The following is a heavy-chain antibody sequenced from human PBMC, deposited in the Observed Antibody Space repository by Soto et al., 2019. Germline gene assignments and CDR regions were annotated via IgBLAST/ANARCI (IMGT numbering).Heavy chain of an antibody. CDR3: ARDGTSRITIFGVVMRPYGMDV. CDR2: IYHSGST. D-gene: IGHD3-3*01. J-gene: IGHJ6*02. V-gene: IGHV4-4*02. CDR1: GGSISSSNW. Sequence: NPSETLSLTCAVSGGSISSSNWWSWVRQPPGKGLEWIGEIYHSGSTNYNPSLKSRVTISVDKSKNQFSLKLSSVTAADTAVYYCARDGTSRITIFGVVMRPYGMDVWGQGTTVTVSS.